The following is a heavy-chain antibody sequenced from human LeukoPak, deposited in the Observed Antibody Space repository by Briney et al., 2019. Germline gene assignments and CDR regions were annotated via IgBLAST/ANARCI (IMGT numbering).Heavy chain of an antibody. Sequence: QPGGSLRLSCAASGFTFSSYARSWVRQAPGKGVELLSVISGSGHSPYYPDSVHGLFTISKHNSQNTLYLQMNSLTAEDTAVYYCAKDPGYKDPWGQGPLVTVSS. CDR2: ISGSGHSP. CDR1: GFTFSSYA. CDR3: AKDPGYKDP. V-gene: IGHV3-23*01. D-gene: IGHD1-14*01. J-gene: IGHJ5*02.